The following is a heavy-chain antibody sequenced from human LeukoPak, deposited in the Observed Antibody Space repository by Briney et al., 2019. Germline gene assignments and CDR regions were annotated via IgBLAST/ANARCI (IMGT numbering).Heavy chain of an antibody. CDR2: IYYSGST. Sequence: PSETLSLTCAVSGGSMRSSSYYWSWIRQPPGKGLEWIGYIYYSGSTNYNPSLKSRVTISVNTSKNQFSLKLSSVTAADTAVYYCARGIVTNWFDPWGQGTLATVSS. D-gene: IGHD1-26*01. J-gene: IGHJ5*02. CDR3: ARGIVTNWFDP. V-gene: IGHV4-61*01. CDR1: GGSMRSSSYY.